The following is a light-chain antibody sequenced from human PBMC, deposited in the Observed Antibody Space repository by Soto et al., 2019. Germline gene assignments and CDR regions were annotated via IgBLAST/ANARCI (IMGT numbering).Light chain of an antibody. V-gene: IGKV3-20*01. CDR3: HRYGSSPPHT. CDR2: GAS. Sequence: EIVLTQSPGPLSLSPGEGATLSCRASQSVSNNYLAWYQQKPGQSPRLLISGASSRATGIPDRFSGSGSGTYVTLTISRLEPEDFAVYYWHRYGSSPPHTFGKGTKLEIK. CDR1: QSVSNNY. J-gene: IGKJ2*01.